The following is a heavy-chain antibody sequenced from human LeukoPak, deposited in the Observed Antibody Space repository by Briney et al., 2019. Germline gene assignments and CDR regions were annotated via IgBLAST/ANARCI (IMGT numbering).Heavy chain of an antibody. CDR1: GFTFSSSW. Sequence: GGSLRLSCVASGFTFSSSWMAWVRQAPGKWLQWVANINHDGSVKNYVGSVKGRFAISRDNAQNSFYLQMNSLETDDTAVYYCAKDSYSKGDYWGQGTLVTVSS. J-gene: IGHJ4*02. CDR2: INHDGSVK. V-gene: IGHV3-7*01. D-gene: IGHD4-11*01. CDR3: AKDSYSKGDY.